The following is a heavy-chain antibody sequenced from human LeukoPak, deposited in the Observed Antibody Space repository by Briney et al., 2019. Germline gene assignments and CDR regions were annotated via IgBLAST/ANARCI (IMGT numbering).Heavy chain of an antibody. Sequence: GGSLRLSCAASGFTFSSYGMHWVRQAPGKGLEWVAFIRYDGSNKYYADSAKGRFTISRDNSKNTLYLQMNSLRAEDTAVYYCAKGGTVVMGYFDYWGQGTLVTVSS. CDR2: IRYDGSNK. CDR3: AKGGTVVMGYFDY. CDR1: GFTFSSYG. V-gene: IGHV3-30*02. D-gene: IGHD4-23*01. J-gene: IGHJ4*02.